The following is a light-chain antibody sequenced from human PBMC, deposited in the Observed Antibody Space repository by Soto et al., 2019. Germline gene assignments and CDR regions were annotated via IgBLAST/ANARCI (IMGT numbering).Light chain of an antibody. CDR3: SSHTSSNTVI. Sequence: QSVLTQPASVSGSPGQSITISCTGTSNDVGGYNFVSWYQQHPGKAPKLMIYDVSNRPSGVSDRFSGSKSGNTASLTISGLQDEDEADYYCSSHTSSNTVIFGGGTKVTVL. CDR2: DVS. CDR1: SNDVGGYNF. J-gene: IGLJ2*01. V-gene: IGLV2-14*03.